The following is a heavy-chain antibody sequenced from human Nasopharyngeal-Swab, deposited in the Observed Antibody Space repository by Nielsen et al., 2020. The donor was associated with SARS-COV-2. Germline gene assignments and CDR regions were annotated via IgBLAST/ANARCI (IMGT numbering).Heavy chain of an antibody. V-gene: IGHV3-21*01. CDR2: ISRSSSDI. J-gene: IGHJ3*02. CDR1: GFIFSSYT. CDR3: ARDGYCGGDCYDAFDI. Sequence: GESLKISCDASGFIFSSYTMNWVRRAPGKGLEWVSSISRSSSDIYYRDSLKGRFTVSRDNTKKSLYLQMDSLRAEDTAVYYCARDGYCGGDCYDAFDIWGQGTMVTVSS. D-gene: IGHD2-21*02.